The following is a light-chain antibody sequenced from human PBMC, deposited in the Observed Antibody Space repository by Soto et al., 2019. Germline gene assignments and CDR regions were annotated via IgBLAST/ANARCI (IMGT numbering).Light chain of an antibody. J-gene: IGLJ3*02. CDR1: SSDVGGYNY. V-gene: IGLV2-8*01. CDR2: EVT. CDR3: SSYAASNNFYFV. Sequence: QSALTQPPSASGSPGQSVTFSCSGTSSDVGGYNYVSWYQQYPGRAPKLMIYEVTKRPSGVPDRLSGSKSGNTASLTVSGLQAEDEADYYCSSYAASNNFYFVFGGGTKLTVL.